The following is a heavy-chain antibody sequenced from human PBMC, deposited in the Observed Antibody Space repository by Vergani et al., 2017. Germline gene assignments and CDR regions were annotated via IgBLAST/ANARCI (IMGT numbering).Heavy chain of an antibody. V-gene: IGHV1-46*03. CDR3: ARGDHGILTGYRY. CDR1: GYTFSNDY. Sequence: QVQVVQSGAEVKKSGASVKVSCKTSGYTFSNDYMHWVRQAPGQGLEWMGIINPSGGHTNYAQKFQGRFTMTRDTSTSTVYMELSSLRSEDTAIYYCARGDHGILTGYRYWGQGTLVTVSA. CDR2: INPSGGHT. J-gene: IGHJ4*02. D-gene: IGHD3-9*01.